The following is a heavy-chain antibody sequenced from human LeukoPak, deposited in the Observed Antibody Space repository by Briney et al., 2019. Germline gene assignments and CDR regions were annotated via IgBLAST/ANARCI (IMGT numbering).Heavy chain of an antibody. D-gene: IGHD2-2*01. V-gene: IGHV3-23*01. Sequence: PGGSLRLSCAASGFTFSSYAMSWVRQAPGRGLEWVSAISGSGVSTYYADSVKGRFTISRDIFKNTLYLQMNSLRADDTAVYYCARDWYYAIDYWGQGTLVTVSS. CDR2: ISGSGVST. CDR3: ARDWYYAIDY. J-gene: IGHJ4*02. CDR1: GFTFSSYA.